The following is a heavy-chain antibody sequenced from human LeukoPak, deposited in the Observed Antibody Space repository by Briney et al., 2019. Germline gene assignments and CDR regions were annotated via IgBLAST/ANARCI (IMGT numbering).Heavy chain of an antibody. V-gene: IGHV4-4*07. CDR2: IYTSGSA. CDR1: GGSISSYY. D-gene: IGHD6-13*01. Sequence: SETLSLTCTVSGGSISSYYWSWIRQPAGKGLEWIGRIYTSGSANYNPSLKSRVTMSVDTSKNQFSLKLSSVTAADTAVYYCARVDISSRSFDYWGQGTLVTVSS. CDR3: ARVDISSRSFDY. J-gene: IGHJ4*02.